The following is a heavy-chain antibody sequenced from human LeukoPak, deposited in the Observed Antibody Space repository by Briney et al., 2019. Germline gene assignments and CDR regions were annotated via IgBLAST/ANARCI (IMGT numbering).Heavy chain of an antibody. CDR1: GFTFSSYA. Sequence: PGGSLRLSCAASGFTFSSYAMSWVRQAPGKGLEWVSAISGSGGSTYYADSVKGRFTISRDNSKNTLYLQMNSLRAEDTAVYYCAKASTYYYGSGNWFDPWGQGTLVTVSS. CDR2: ISGSGGST. CDR3: AKASTYYYGSGNWFDP. D-gene: IGHD3-10*01. J-gene: IGHJ5*02. V-gene: IGHV3-23*01.